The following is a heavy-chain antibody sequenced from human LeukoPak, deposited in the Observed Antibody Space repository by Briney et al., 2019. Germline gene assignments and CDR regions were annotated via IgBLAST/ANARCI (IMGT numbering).Heavy chain of an antibody. Sequence: SSETLSLTCTASGGSISSGSYCWSWIRQPAGKGLEWIGRIYTSGSTNYNPSLKSRVTISVDTSKNQFSLKLSSVTAADTAVYYCARGPSYDILTGYYSEYFQHWGQGTLVTVSS. CDR1: GGSISSGSYC. J-gene: IGHJ1*01. CDR3: ARGPSYDILTGYYSEYFQH. D-gene: IGHD3-9*01. CDR2: IYTSGST. V-gene: IGHV4-61*02.